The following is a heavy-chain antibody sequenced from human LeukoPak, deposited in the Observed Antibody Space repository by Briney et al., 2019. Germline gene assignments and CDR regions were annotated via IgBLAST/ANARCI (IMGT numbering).Heavy chain of an antibody. Sequence: ASVKVSCKASGYTFTSYGISWVRQAPAQGLEWVGWISAYNGNTNYAQKLQGRVTMTTDTSTSTAYMELRSLRSDDTAVYYCARVTLPGYSSGWYGSREYYFDYWGQGTLVTVSS. V-gene: IGHV1-18*01. CDR1: GYTFTSYG. D-gene: IGHD6-19*01. J-gene: IGHJ4*02. CDR3: ARVTLPGYSSGWYGSREYYFDY. CDR2: ISAYNGNT.